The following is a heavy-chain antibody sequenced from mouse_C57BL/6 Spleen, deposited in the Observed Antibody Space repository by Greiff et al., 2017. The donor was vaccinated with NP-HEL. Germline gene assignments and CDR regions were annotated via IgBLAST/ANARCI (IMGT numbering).Heavy chain of an antibody. D-gene: IGHD2-5*01. Sequence: QVQLQQPGTELVKPGASVKLSCKASGYTFTSYWMHWVKQRPGQGLEWIGNINPSNGGTNYNEKFKSKATLTVDKSSSTAYMQLSSLTSEDSAVYYCAREGGSNYDYYAMDYWGQGTSVTGSS. CDR2: INPSNGGT. CDR1: GYTFTSYW. V-gene: IGHV1-53*01. J-gene: IGHJ4*01. CDR3: AREGGSNYDYYAMDY.